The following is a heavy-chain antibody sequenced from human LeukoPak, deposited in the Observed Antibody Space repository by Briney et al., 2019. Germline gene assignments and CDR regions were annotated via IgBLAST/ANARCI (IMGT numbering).Heavy chain of an antibody. CDR3: AKDSPTVTPFDY. Sequence: GGSLRLSRAASGFTFSSYAMSWVRQAPGKGLEWVSAISGSGGSTYYADSVKGGFTISRDNSKNTLYLQMNSLRAQDTAVYYFAKDSPTVTPFDYWGQGSLVTVSS. D-gene: IGHD4-11*01. CDR2: ISGSGGST. CDR1: GFTFSSYA. J-gene: IGHJ4*02. V-gene: IGHV3-23*01.